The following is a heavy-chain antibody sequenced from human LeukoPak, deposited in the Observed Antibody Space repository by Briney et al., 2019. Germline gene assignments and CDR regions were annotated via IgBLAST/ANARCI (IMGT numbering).Heavy chain of an antibody. CDR2: IYWDDDK. CDR1: GFSLSTSGVG. V-gene: IGHV2-5*02. Sequence: SGPTLVNPTPTLTLTCTFSGFSLSTSGVGVGWIRQPPVKALEWLALIYWDDDKRYSPSLKSRLTITKDTSKNHVVLTMTNMDPVDTATYYCAHNAGGYSYGYPPYFDYWGQGTLVTVSS. D-gene: IGHD5-18*01. CDR3: AHNAGGYSYGYPPYFDY. J-gene: IGHJ4*02.